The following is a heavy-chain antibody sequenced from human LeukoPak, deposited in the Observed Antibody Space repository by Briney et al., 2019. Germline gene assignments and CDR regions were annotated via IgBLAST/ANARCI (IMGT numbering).Heavy chain of an antibody. Sequence: SQTLSLTCTVSGGSISSGSYYWSWIRQPAGKGLEWIGRIYTSGSTNYNPSLKSRVTISVDTSKNQFSLKLSSVTAADTAVYYCSREIAVAGRDYWGQGTLVTVSS. J-gene: IGHJ4*02. CDR3: SREIAVAGRDY. D-gene: IGHD6-19*01. CDR1: GGSISSGSYY. V-gene: IGHV4-61*02. CDR2: IYTSGST.